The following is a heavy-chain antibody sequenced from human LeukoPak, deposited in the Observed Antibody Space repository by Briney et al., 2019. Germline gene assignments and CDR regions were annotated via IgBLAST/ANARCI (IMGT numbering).Heavy chain of an antibody. D-gene: IGHD3-22*01. V-gene: IGHV3-30-3*01. CDR1: GFTFSSYA. CDR2: ISYDGSNK. CDR3: ARENGGDSTSPGPLFDY. Sequence: GGSLRLSCAASGFTFSSYAMHWVRQAPGKGLEWVAVISYDGSNKYYADSVKGRFTISRDNSKNTLYLQMNSLRAEDTAVYYCARENGGDSTSPGPLFDYWGQGTLVTVSS. J-gene: IGHJ4*02.